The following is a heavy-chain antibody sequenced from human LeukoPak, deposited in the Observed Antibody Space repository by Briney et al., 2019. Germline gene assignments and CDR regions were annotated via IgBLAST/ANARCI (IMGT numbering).Heavy chain of an antibody. CDR2: IYYSGST. J-gene: IGHJ4*02. CDR1: GGSISSSSYY. D-gene: IGHD1-1*01. V-gene: IGHV4-39*01. Sequence: SETLSLTCTVSGGSISSSSYYWGWIRQPPGKGLEWIGSIYYSGSTYYNPSLKSPVTISVDTSKNQFSLKVISVAAADTAVYYCARLLNWTDAIDYWGQGTLVTVSS. CDR3: ARLLNWTDAIDY.